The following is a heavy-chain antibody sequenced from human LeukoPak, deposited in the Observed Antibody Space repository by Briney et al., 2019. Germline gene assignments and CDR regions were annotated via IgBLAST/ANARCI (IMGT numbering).Heavy chain of an antibody. Sequence: SETLSLTCTVSGGSISSFYWSWIRQPPGKGLEWIGYIYYTGSTDYNPSLNSRATISLGSSNHEVSLKLNSVTAADTAVYYCARGRKADWHFYIDVSGIGTPVIVSS. CDR1: GGSISSFY. V-gene: IGHV4-59*01. CDR3: ARGRKADWHFYIDV. CDR2: IYYTGST. J-gene: IGHJ6*03. D-gene: IGHD6-13*01.